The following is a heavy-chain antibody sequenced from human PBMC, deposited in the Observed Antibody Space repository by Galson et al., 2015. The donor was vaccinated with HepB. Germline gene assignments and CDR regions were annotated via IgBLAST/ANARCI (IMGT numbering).Heavy chain of an antibody. D-gene: IGHD2-2*01. CDR3: ARLGLVVPAANPNGSSSSVDY. CDR1: GGTFSSYA. CDR2: IIPIFGTA. V-gene: IGHV1-69*13. Sequence: SVKVSCKASGGTFSSYAISWVRQAPGQGLEWMGGIIPIFGTANYAQKFQGRVTITADESTSTAYMELSSLRSEDTAVYYCARLGLVVPAANPNGSSSSVDYWGQGTLVTVSS. J-gene: IGHJ4*02.